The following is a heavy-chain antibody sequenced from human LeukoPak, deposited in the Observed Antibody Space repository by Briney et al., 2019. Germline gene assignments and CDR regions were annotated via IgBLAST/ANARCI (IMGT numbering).Heavy chain of an antibody. J-gene: IGHJ3*02. Sequence: SETLSLTCTVSGGSISSYYWSWIRQPPGKGLEWIGYIYYSGSTNYNPSLKSRVTISVDTSKNQFFLKLSSVTAADTAVYYCARDSRITMIPPYKDAFDIWGQGTMVTVSS. D-gene: IGHD3-22*01. CDR1: GGSISSYY. V-gene: IGHV4-59*01. CDR2: IYYSGST. CDR3: ARDSRITMIPPYKDAFDI.